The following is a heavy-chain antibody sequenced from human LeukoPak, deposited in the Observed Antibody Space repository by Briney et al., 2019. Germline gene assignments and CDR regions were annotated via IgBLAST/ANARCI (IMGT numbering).Heavy chain of an antibody. J-gene: IGHJ3*02. D-gene: IGHD2-15*01. CDR2: INPSGGST. V-gene: IGHV1-46*01. Sequence: ASVKVSCKASGYTFTSYYMHLVRQAPGRGLEWMGIINPSGGSTSYAQKFQGRVTMTRDTSTSTVYMELSSLRSEDTAVYYCLVLGYCSGGSCPPNAFDIWGQGTMVTVSS. CDR1: GYTFTSYY. CDR3: LVLGYCSGGSCPPNAFDI.